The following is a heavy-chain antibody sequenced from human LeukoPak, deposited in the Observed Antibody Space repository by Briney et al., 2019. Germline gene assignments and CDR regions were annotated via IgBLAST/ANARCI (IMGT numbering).Heavy chain of an antibody. J-gene: IGHJ6*03. CDR3: ARDVEYSNIYFYYYLDV. CDR2: INWNGAST. CDR1: GFTFDDYD. Sequence: PGGSLRLSCAASGFTFDDYDMSWVRQVPGKGLEWVSAINWNGASTGYADSVKGRFTISRDNAKNSLYLQMNSLSAEDTALYFCARDVEYSNIYFYYYLDVWGKGTTVTVSS. V-gene: IGHV3-20*04. D-gene: IGHD6-6*01.